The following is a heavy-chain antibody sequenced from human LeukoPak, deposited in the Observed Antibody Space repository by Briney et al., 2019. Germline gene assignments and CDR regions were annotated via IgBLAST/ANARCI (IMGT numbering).Heavy chain of an antibody. J-gene: IGHJ6*03. V-gene: IGHV4-31*03. CDR2: IYYSGST. CDR3: ARAQKVGIFGVAYAYMDV. D-gene: IGHD3-3*01. Sequence: SQTLSLTCTVSGGSISSGGYYWSWIRPHPGKGLVWIGYIYYSGSTYYNPSLKSRVTISVDTSKNQFSLKLSSVTAADTAVYYCARAQKVGIFGVAYAYMDVWGKGTTVTVSS. CDR1: GGSISSGGYY.